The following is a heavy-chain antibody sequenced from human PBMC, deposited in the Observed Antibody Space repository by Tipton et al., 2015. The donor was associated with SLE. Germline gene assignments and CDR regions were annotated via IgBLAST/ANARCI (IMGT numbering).Heavy chain of an antibody. J-gene: IGHJ4*02. V-gene: IGHV4-39*07. CDR2: IYYSGST. D-gene: IGHD5-18*01. CDR3: ARARGILVPWDY. CDR1: GGSISSSSYY. Sequence: LRLSCTVSGGSISSSSYYWGWIRQPPGKGLEWIGSIYYSGSTYYNPSLKSRVTISVDTSKNQFSLKLSSVTAADTAVYYCARARGILVPWDYWGQGTLVTVSS.